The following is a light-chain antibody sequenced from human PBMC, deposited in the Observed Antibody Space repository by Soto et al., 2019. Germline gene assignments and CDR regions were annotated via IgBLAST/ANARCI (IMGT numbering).Light chain of an antibody. Sequence: QSALTQPASVSGSPGQSITISRTGSSSDIGAYNYVSWFQQYPGKAPKLIISEVSNRPSGVSDRFSGSKSGTAASLTISGLQTEDEADYFCFSFTTDRTHVCGTGTKGTVL. CDR1: SSDIGAYNY. J-gene: IGLJ1*01. CDR3: FSFTTDRTHV. V-gene: IGLV2-14*01. CDR2: EVS.